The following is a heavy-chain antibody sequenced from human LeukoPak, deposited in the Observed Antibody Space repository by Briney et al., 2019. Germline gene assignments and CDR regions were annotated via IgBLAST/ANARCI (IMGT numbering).Heavy chain of an antibody. CDR3: AREMRHGEQQLVFPYFDY. CDR1: GLTFSRYG. V-gene: IGHV3-30*02. D-gene: IGHD6-13*01. Sequence: GGSLRLSCAASGLTFSRYGMHWVRQAPGKGLEWVAYIRYDGSYKHYADSMKGRFTISRDNSKNTLYLQMNSLRGEDTAVYYCAREMRHGEQQLVFPYFDYWGQGTLVTVSS. J-gene: IGHJ4*02. CDR2: IRYDGSYK.